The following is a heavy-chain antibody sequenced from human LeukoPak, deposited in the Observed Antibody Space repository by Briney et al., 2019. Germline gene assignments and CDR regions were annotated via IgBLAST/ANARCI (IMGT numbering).Heavy chain of an antibody. V-gene: IGHV3-30*18. CDR2: ISYDGSNK. J-gene: IGHJ6*02. Sequence: PGGSLRLSCAASGFTFSSYGMHWVRQAPGKGLEWVAVISYDGSNKYYADSGKGRFTISRDNSKNTLYLQMNSLRAEDTAVYYCAKDSVDGPHYGMDVWGQGTTVTVSS. D-gene: IGHD4-23*01. CDR1: GFTFSSYG. CDR3: AKDSVDGPHYGMDV.